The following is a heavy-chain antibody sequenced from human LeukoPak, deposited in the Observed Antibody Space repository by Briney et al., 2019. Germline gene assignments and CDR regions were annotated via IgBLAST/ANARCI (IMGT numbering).Heavy chain of an antibody. D-gene: IGHD5-18*01. V-gene: IGHV2-5*01. Sequence: SGPTLVKPTQTLTLTCTFSGFSLSTSGVGVGWIRQPPGKALEWLALIYWNDDKRYSPSLKSRLTITKDTSKNQVVLTMTNMDPVDTATYCCAHWGIQLWFHYFDYWGQGTLVTVSS. CDR2: IYWNDDK. CDR1: GFSLSTSGVG. J-gene: IGHJ4*02. CDR3: AHWGIQLWFHYFDY.